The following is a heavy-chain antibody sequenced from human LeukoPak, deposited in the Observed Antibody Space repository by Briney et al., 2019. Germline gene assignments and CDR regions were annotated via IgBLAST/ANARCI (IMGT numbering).Heavy chain of an antibody. CDR1: GGSISSGGYY. J-gene: IGHJ5*02. CDR3: AMYCSSTSCTYNWFGP. D-gene: IGHD2-2*01. Sequence: PSQTLSLTCTVSGGSISSGGYYWSWIRQPPGKGLEWIGYIYHSGSTYYNPSLKSRVTISVDRSKSQFSLKLSSVTAADTAVYYCAMYCSSTSCTYNWFGPWGQGTLVTVSS. CDR2: IYHSGST. V-gene: IGHV4-30-2*01.